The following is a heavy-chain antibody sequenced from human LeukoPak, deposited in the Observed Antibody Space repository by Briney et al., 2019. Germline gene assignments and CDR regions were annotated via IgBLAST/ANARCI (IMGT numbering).Heavy chain of an antibody. CDR3: ARNLSGSQDFDY. Sequence: ASVTVSCKASGYTFTGYYMHWVRQAPGQGRDWMGRINPNSGGTNYAQKFQGRVTMTRDTSISTAYMELSRLRSDDSAVYYCARNLSGSQDFDYWGQGTLVTVSS. J-gene: IGHJ4*02. V-gene: IGHV1-2*06. CDR1: GYTFTGYY. CDR2: INPNSGGT. D-gene: IGHD1-26*01.